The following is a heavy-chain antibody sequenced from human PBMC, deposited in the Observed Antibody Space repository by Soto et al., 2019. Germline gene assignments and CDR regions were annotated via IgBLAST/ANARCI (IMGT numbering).Heavy chain of an antibody. CDR1: GFTFSSYA. CDR2: ISGSGGST. Sequence: GGSLGLSCAASGFTFSSYAMHWVRQAPGKGLEWVSAISGSGGSTYYADSVKGRFTISRDNSKNTLYLQMNSLRAEDTAVYYCAGGGSGGWYYFDYWGQGTLVPVSS. V-gene: IGHV3-23*01. J-gene: IGHJ4*02. CDR3: AGGGSGGWYYFDY. D-gene: IGHD6-19*01.